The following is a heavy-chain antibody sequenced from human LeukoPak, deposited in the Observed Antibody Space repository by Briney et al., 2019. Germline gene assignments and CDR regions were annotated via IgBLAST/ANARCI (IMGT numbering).Heavy chain of an antibody. CDR2: IRYDGSNK. CDR1: GFTFSSYG. Sequence: GGSLRLSWAAYGFTFSSYGMHWVRQAPGKGLEWVAVIRYDGSNKYYADSVKGRFTISRDNSKNTLYLQMNSLRAEDTAVYYCARDQGYYGMDVWGQGTTVTVSS. CDR3: ARDQGYYGMDV. V-gene: IGHV3-33*01. J-gene: IGHJ6*02.